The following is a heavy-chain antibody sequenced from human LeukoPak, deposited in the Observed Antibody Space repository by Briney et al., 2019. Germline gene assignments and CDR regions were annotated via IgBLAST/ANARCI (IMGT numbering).Heavy chain of an antibody. D-gene: IGHD2-21*01. CDR3: ARGRCAGDCYSGDY. CDR2: ISGSGGST. J-gene: IGHJ4*02. Sequence: GGSLRLSCAASGFTFSSYAMSWVRQAPGKGLEWVSAISGSGGSTYYADSVKGRFTISRDNSKNTLYLQMNSLRAEDTAVYYCARGRCAGDCYSGDYWGQGTLVTVSS. V-gene: IGHV3-23*01. CDR1: GFTFSSYA.